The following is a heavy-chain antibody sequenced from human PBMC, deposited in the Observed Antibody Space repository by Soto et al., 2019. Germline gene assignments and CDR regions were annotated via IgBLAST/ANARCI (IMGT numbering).Heavy chain of an antibody. CDR2: INHSGSA. D-gene: IGHD1-26*01. CDR1: GGSFSGYI. J-gene: IGHJ4*02. CDR3: ARGLISGSHYSGGWYYFDS. V-gene: IGHV4-34*01. Sequence: SETLSLTCDVYGGSFSGYIWTWIRQTPGKGPQWIGQINHSGSANYNPSLKSRVTISVHTSNSQFSLELNSVTAADTAVYYCARGLISGSHYSGGWYYFDSWGQGTQVTVS.